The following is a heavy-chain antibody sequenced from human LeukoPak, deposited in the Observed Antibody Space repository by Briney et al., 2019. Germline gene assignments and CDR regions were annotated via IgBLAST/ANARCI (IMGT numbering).Heavy chain of an antibody. CDR2: FHYSGST. CDR3: ARAGANGIEAAGSLRY. CDR1: GASVSNYY. D-gene: IGHD6-13*01. J-gene: IGHJ4*02. V-gene: IGHV4-59*08. Sequence: SETLSLTCRVSGASVSNYYWSWIRQSPGKGLEWIGFFHYSGSTNYNPSLNSRVTTSIDTSMNQLSLTLVSVTAADTAVYYCARAGANGIEAAGSLRYWGQGTLVTVSS.